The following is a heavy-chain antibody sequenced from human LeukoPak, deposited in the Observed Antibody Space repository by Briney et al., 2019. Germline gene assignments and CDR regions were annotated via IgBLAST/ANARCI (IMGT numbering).Heavy chain of an antibody. V-gene: IGHV4-28*05. Sequence: SETLSLTCAVSGYSISSNNWWAWIRQSPGKGLEWIGYIYYTGRIHYNPSLKSRVTLSLDTSNNQFSLKLSSVTAADTAVYYCARHGAARPVDYFDYWGQGTLVTVSS. CDR2: IYYTGRI. CDR1: GYSISSNNW. D-gene: IGHD6-6*01. J-gene: IGHJ4*02. CDR3: ARHGAARPVDYFDY.